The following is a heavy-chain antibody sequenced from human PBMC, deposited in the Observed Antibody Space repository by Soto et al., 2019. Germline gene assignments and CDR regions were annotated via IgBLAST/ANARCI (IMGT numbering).Heavy chain of an antibody. CDR1: GFTFSNSA. Sequence: EVQLLESGGGLVQPGGSLRLSCAASGFTFSNSAMSWVRQAPGKGLEWVSAIGGRGGSTYYADSVKGRFTISRDDSKNTLYLQMNSLRAEDTAFYYCVKDESINWYSGHFRHWGQGTLVTVSS. CDR3: VKDESINWYSGHFRH. J-gene: IGHJ1*01. CDR2: IGGRGGST. V-gene: IGHV3-23*01. D-gene: IGHD6-13*01.